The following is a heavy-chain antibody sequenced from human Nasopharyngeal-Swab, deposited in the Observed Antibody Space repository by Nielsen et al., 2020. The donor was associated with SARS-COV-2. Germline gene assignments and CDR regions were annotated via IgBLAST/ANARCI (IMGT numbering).Heavy chain of an antibody. Sequence: SETLSLTCTVSGCSISSYYWSWIRQPPGKGLEWIGYICYSGSTNYNPSLKSRVTISVDTSKNQFSLKLSSVTAADTAVYYCARGRGLPWFDPWGQGTLVTVSS. CDR1: GCSISSYY. CDR2: ICYSGST. D-gene: IGHD4-11*01. J-gene: IGHJ5*02. CDR3: ARGRGLPWFDP. V-gene: IGHV4-59*12.